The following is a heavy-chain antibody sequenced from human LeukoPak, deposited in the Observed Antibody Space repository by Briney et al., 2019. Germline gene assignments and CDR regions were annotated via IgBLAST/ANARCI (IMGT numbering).Heavy chain of an antibody. D-gene: IGHD4/OR15-4a*01. CDR1: GFTFSNYD. CDR2: ISSSSSYI. J-gene: IGHJ4*02. CDR3: AKPARTDYVDY. V-gene: IGHV3-21*01. Sequence: GGSLRLSCVASGFTFSNYDMNWVRQAPGKGLEWVSFISSSSSYIYYADSVKGRFTISRDSAKKSLYLQMNSLRAEDTAVYYCAKPARTDYVDYWGQGTLVTVSS.